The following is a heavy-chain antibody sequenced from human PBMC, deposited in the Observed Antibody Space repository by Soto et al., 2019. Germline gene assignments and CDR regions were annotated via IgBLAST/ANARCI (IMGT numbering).Heavy chain of an antibody. CDR3: ARVSTIFGGPDY. CDR2: IYYSVST. Sequence: QVQLQESGPGLVKPSQTLSLTCTVSGGSISSGGYYWSWILQHPGKGLEWIGYIYYSVSTYYNPSLKSRVTISVDTSKNQFSLKLSSVTAADTAVYYCARVSTIFGGPDYWGQGTLVTVSS. D-gene: IGHD3-3*01. CDR1: GGSISSGGYY. J-gene: IGHJ4*02. V-gene: IGHV4-31*03.